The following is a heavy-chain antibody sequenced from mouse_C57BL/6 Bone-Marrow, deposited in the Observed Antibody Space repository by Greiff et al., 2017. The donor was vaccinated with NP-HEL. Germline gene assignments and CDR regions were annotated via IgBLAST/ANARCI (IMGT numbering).Heavy chain of an antibody. V-gene: IGHV1-75*01. CDR2: IFPGSGST. CDR3: ARCIYYYGSSYGYFDV. D-gene: IGHD1-1*01. CDR1: GHTFTDYY. J-gene: IGHJ1*03. Sequence: VQLQQSGPELVKPGASVKISCKASGHTFTDYYINWVKQRPGQGLEWIGWIFPGSGSTYYNEKFKGKATLTVDKSSSTAYMLLSSLTSEDTAVYFCARCIYYYGSSYGYFDVWGTGTTVTVSS.